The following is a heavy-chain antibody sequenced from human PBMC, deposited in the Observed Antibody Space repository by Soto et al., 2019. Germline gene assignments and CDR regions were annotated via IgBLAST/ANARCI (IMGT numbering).Heavy chain of an antibody. J-gene: IGHJ4*02. Sequence: GGSLRLSCAASGFAFSGYAMTWVRQAPGKGLEWVSSISESGSRTFYADSVEGRFTVSRENSKNTLYLQMNSLRAGDTALYYCAKDILTGYYSAFDYWGQGTLVTVSS. D-gene: IGHD3-9*01. V-gene: IGHV3-23*01. CDR2: ISESGSRT. CDR1: GFAFSGYA. CDR3: AKDILTGYYSAFDY.